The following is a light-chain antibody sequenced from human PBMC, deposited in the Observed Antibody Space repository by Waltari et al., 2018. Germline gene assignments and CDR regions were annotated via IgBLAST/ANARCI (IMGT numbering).Light chain of an antibody. CDR3: SSYMDSTTLER. J-gene: IGLJ2*01. CDR1: SSDIGSYNY. Sequence: SVSGSPGQSITISCTGTSSDIGSYNYVSWYQQHPGKAPKLIIYDVTHRPSGVSNRFSGSKSGNTASLTISGLQAEDEADYYCSSYMDSTTLERFGGGTSLTVL. V-gene: IGLV2-14*03. CDR2: DVT.